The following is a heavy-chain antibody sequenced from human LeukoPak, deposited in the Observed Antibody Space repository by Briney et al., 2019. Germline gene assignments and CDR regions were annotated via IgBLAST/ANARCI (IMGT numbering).Heavy chain of an antibody. CDR1: GFTFTSSA. Sequence: ASVKVSCKASGFTFTSSAVQWVRQARGQRLEWIGWIVVGSGNTNYAQKFQERVTITRDMSTSTAYMELSSLRSEDTAVYYCARVSGLGVVWLYYFDYWGQGTLVTVSS. D-gene: IGHD3-3*01. CDR3: ARVSGLGVVWLYYFDY. J-gene: IGHJ4*02. V-gene: IGHV1-58*01. CDR2: IVVGSGNT.